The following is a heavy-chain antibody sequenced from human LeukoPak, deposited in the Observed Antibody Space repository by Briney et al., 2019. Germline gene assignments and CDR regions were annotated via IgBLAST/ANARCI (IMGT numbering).Heavy chain of an antibody. CDR2: IYASGSI. D-gene: IGHD5-18*01. CDR1: GGSISSYY. V-gene: IGHV4-4*07. J-gene: IGHJ5*02. Sequence: SETLSLTCTVSGGSISSYYWSWIRQPAGKGLEWIGRIYASGSINYNPSLKSRVTMSVDTSKNQLSLKLTSVTAADTAVYYGARVPHPRYNYVGPGSRGTLVSVSS. CDR3: ARVPHPRYNYVGP.